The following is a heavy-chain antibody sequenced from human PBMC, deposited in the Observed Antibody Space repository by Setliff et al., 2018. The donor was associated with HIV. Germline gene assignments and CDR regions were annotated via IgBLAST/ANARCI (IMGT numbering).Heavy chain of an antibody. CDR3: ARGIYDFWTGYADY. D-gene: IGHD3-3*01. Sequence: ASVKVSCKASGYTFTSYAIHWMRQAPGQRLEWMGWINAGNGNTQFSQEFQGRVTITRDTSASTAYMELSSLRSEDVAVYYCARGIYDFWTGYADYWGPGTLVTVSS. V-gene: IGHV1-3*03. CDR2: INAGNGNT. J-gene: IGHJ4*02. CDR1: GYTFTSYA.